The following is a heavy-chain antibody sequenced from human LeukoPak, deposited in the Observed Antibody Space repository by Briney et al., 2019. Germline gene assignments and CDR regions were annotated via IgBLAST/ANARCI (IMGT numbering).Heavy chain of an antibody. CDR2: ISNNGGYT. J-gene: IGHJ6*02. Sequence: GGSLRLSCAASGFTFSSTAMSWVRQAPGKGLEWVSAISNNGGYTYYADSVKGRFTISRDNSKNTLYLQMNSLRAEDTAVYYCAREDGSFMDVWGQGTTVTVSS. V-gene: IGHV3-23*01. CDR3: AREDGSFMDV. CDR1: GFTFSSTA.